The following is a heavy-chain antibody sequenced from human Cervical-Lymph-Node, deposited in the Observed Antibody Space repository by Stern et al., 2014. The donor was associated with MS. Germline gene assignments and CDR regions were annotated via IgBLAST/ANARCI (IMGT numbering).Heavy chain of an antibody. CDR2: INPRYATT. V-gene: IGHV1-46*04. Sequence: QVQLVQSGAEVKEPGASVKLSCKPSGNILTRYYIHWVRQAPGQGLEWVALINPRYATTDYAQKLRGRVTMTRDTSTSTVYMELTSLRSEDTAVYYCVREGESLKNFDFWGQGTLVTVSS. CDR1: GNILTRYY. CDR3: VREGESLKNFDF. J-gene: IGHJ4*02.